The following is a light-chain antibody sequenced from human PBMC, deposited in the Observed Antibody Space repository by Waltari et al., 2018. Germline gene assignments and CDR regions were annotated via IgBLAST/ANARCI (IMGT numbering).Light chain of an antibody. CDR2: QDT. V-gene: IGLV3-1*01. J-gene: IGLJ2*01. CDR3: QTWDSNTVV. CDR1: NLGVKD. Sequence: SDDLTQPPSVSASPGQTASIACFGRNLGVKDVSWYQRKPGQSPVLVIYQDTKRPPVIPERFSASNSGNTATLTVSETQAVDEASYYCQTWDSNTVVFGGGTTLTVL.